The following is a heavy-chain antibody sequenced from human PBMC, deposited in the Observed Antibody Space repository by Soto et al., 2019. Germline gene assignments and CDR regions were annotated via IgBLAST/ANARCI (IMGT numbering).Heavy chain of an antibody. J-gene: IGHJ3*02. CDR1: GFTFSDYY. V-gene: IGHV3-11*01. CDR3: ARAVPHGGWAFDI. CDR2: MSGSGSTI. D-gene: IGHD2-15*01. Sequence: QVQLVESGGGLVKPGGSLRLSCAASGFTFSDYYMSWIRQAPGEGLEWVSYMSGSGSTIYYADSGKGRFTISRDNAKNSLYLQMNSLRAEDTAVYYCARAVPHGGWAFDIWGQGTMVTVSS.